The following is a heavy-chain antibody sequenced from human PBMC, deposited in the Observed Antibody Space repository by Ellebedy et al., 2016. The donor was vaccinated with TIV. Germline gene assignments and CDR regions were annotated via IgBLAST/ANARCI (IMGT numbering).Heavy chain of an antibody. J-gene: IGHJ6*02. CDR2: ISGSGDRT. D-gene: IGHD6-19*01. CDR1: GFTFSIYA. Sequence: GESLKISCAASGFTFSIYAMSWVRQAPGKGLEWVSLISGSGDRTYYADSVNGRFTISSDNSKDTLYVQMNSLRAEDPAVYYCARVGMAVAGFGRIMRGYYGRDVWGQGTTVTVSS. V-gene: IGHV3-23*01. CDR3: ARVGMAVAGFGRIMRGYYGRDV.